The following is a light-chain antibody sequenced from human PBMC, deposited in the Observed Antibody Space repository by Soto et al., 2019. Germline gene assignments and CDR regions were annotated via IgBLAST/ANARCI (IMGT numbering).Light chain of an antibody. J-gene: IGLJ2*01. CDR3: TSYAVGINVV. Sequence: QSALTQPPSASGSPGQSVTIPCTGTSSDVGYYNYVSWYQQHLGKAPKLIIYEVNKRPSGVPDRFSGSKSGNTASLTVSGLQAEDEAEYYCTSYAVGINVVFGGGNKLTVL. V-gene: IGLV2-8*01. CDR1: SSDVGYYNY. CDR2: EVN.